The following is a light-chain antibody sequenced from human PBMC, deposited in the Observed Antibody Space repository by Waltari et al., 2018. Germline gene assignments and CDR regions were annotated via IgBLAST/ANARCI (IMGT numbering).Light chain of an antibody. Sequence: QSALTQPASVSGSPGQSITISCPGISSDVKNSNFVSWYQQHPGKAPKLMIYEGTKRPSGVSNRFSGSKSGNTASLTISGLQAEDEADYYCCSYAGSVVFGGGTKLTVL. CDR1: SSDVKNSNF. CDR2: EGT. J-gene: IGLJ2*01. CDR3: CSYAGSVV. V-gene: IGLV2-23*01.